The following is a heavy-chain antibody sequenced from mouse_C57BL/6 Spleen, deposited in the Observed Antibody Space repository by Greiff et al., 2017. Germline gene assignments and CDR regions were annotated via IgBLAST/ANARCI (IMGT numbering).Heavy chain of an antibody. CDR2: ISDGGSYT. V-gene: IGHV5-4*01. J-gene: IGHJ2*01. Sequence: EVQRVESGGGLVKPGGSLKLSCAASGFTFSSYAMSWVRQTPEKRLEWVATISDGGSYTYYPDNVKGRFTISRDNAKNNLYLQMSHLKSEDTAMYYCARDRRAGFDYWGQGTTLTVSS. CDR3: ARDRRAGFDY. CDR1: GFTFSSYA.